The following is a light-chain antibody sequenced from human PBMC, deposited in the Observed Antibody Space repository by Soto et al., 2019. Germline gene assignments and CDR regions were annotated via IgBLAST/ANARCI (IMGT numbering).Light chain of an antibody. CDR3: QHYNSYSEA. V-gene: IGKV1-33*01. Sequence: VQMTQSPSSLSLSVGYRVTITCQASHDITNFLNWYQQKPGKAPKLLIYDVSKLETGVPSRFSGSGSGTEFTLTISSLQPDDFATYYCQHYNSYSEAFGQGTKVDIK. CDR1: HDITNF. J-gene: IGKJ1*01. CDR2: DVS.